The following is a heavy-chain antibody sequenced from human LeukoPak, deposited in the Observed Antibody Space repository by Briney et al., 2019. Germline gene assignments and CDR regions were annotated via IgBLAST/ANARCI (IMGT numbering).Heavy chain of an antibody. CDR3: ARVPRPLWFGELYYFDY. J-gene: IGHJ4*02. CDR1: GYTFTGYY. D-gene: IGHD3-10*01. V-gene: IGHV1-2*02. CDR2: INPNSGGT. Sequence: ASVKVSCKASGYTFTGYYMHWVRQAPGQGLEWMGWINPNSGGTNYAQKFQGRVTMTRDTSISTAYMELSRLRSDDTAVYYCARVPRPLWFGELYYFDYWGQGTLVTVSS.